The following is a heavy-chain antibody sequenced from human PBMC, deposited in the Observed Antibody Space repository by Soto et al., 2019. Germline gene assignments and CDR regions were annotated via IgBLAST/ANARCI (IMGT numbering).Heavy chain of an antibody. CDR1: GGTFSSYA. V-gene: IGHV1-69*06. CDR2: IIPIFGTA. J-gene: IGHJ6*02. CDR3: RVSYYYYGMDV. Sequence: GASVKVSCKASGGTFSSYAISWVRQAPGQGLEWMGGIIPIFGTANYAQKLQGRVTITADKSTSTAYMELSSLRSEDTAVYYCRVSYYYYGMDVWGQGTTVTVSS.